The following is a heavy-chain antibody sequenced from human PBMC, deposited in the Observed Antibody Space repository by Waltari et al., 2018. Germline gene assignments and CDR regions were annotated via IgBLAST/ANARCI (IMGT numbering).Heavy chain of an antibody. CDR2: IWYDGSNK. V-gene: IGHV3-33*06. CDR3: AKGIAVASFDI. D-gene: IGHD6-19*01. CDR1: GFSFSSYG. Sequence: QVQLVESGGVVVQPGRSRRLSCAASGFSFSSYGMHWIRQAPGKGLEWVAFIWYDGSNKYYADSVKGRFTISRDNSKNTLYLQMNSLRAEDTAVYYCAKGIAVASFDIWGQGTMVTVSS. J-gene: IGHJ3*02.